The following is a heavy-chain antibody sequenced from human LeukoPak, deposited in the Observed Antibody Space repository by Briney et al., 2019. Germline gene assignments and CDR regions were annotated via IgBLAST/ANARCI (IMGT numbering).Heavy chain of an antibody. CDR1: GGSISSGAYY. Sequence: SQTLSLTCTVSGGSISSGAYYWSWIRQLPGKGLEWIGYIYNSGSTDYNPSLKSRLTISVDTSKNQFSLKLSSVTAADTAVYYCARDLPTLTSHWFDPWGQGTLVTVSS. CDR2: IYNSGST. CDR3: ARDLPTLTSHWFDP. J-gene: IGHJ5*02. D-gene: IGHD3-9*01. V-gene: IGHV4-30-4*08.